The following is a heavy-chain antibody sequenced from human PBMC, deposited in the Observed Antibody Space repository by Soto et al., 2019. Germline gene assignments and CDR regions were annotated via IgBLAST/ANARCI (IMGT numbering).Heavy chain of an antibody. Sequence: PGKGLEWIGYVYYDGSTNYNPSLKSRVTMSIDTSKDQFSLKLTSVTAADTAVYYCAKYRRGTGWYYLNYWGQGTLVTVSS. CDR3: AKYRRGTGWYYLNY. CDR2: VYYDGST. V-gene: IGHV4-59*01. D-gene: IGHD6-19*01. J-gene: IGHJ4*02.